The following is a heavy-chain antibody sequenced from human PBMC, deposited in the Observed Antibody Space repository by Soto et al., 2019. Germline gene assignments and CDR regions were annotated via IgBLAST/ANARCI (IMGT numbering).Heavy chain of an antibody. D-gene: IGHD4-17*01. CDR3: ARDDAYVDNGLDY. CDR2: VSYDGDNE. J-gene: IGHJ4*02. Sequence: GGSLRLSCEASGFNFSNYAMHWVRQAPGKGLEWVAIVSYDGDNEYYADSVRGRFFISRDNSKNTLYLEMSSLSADDTAVYYCARDDAYVDNGLDYWGQGTLVTVSS. CDR1: GFNFSNYA. V-gene: IGHV3-30*03.